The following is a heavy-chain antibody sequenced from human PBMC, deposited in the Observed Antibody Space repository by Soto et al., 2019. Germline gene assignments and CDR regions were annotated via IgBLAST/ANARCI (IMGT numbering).Heavy chain of an antibody. Sequence: PXETLSLSWTVSGGSISSYYWSWIRQPPGKGLEWIGYIYYSGSTNYNPSLKSRVTISVDTSKNQFSLKLSSVTAAETAVYYCARSPPYGSGSYYPYGYGMDVWGQGTTVTVSS. CDR2: IYYSGST. CDR1: GGSISSYY. CDR3: ARSPPYGSGSYYPYGYGMDV. D-gene: IGHD3-10*01. V-gene: IGHV4-59*01. J-gene: IGHJ6*02.